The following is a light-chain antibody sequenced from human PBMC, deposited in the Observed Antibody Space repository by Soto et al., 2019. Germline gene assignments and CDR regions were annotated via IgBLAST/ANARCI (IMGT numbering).Light chain of an antibody. Sequence: EMVMTQSPAILSVSPGESATLSCRASQSVNSNYLAWYQQHPGQPPRLLIYGISTRATGIPVRFSGSGSGTDFTLTISSLEPEDFAVYYCQQRSNWPITFGQGTRLEI. J-gene: IGKJ5*01. CDR2: GIS. V-gene: IGKV3D-20*02. CDR3: QQRSNWPIT. CDR1: QSVNSNY.